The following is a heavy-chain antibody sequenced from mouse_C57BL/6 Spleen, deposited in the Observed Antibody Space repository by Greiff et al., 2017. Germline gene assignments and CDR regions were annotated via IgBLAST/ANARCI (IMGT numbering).Heavy chain of an antibody. D-gene: IGHD1-1*01. CDR1: GYTFTSYW. Sequence: EVQLQQSGTVLARPGASVKMSCKTSGYTFTSYWMHWVKQRPGQGLEWIGAIYPGNSDTSYNQKFKGKAKLTAVTSASTTYMELSSLTNEDSAVYYCTRDYGSSLFDYWGQGTTLTVSS. J-gene: IGHJ2*01. CDR3: TRDYGSSLFDY. CDR2: IYPGNSDT. V-gene: IGHV1-5*01.